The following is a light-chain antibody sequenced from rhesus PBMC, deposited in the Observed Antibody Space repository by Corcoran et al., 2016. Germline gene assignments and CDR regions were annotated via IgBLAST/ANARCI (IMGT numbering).Light chain of an antibody. CDR2: AAS. CDR3: LQDYTTPYS. V-gene: IGKV1-94*01. Sequence: GDRVTVTCRASQGINKELSWYQQKPGKAPTLLIYAASSLQTGVSSRFSGRGSGTDYTLTSSSLQPEDGATYYCLQDYTTPYSFGQGTKVEIK. J-gene: IGKJ2*01. CDR1: QGINKE.